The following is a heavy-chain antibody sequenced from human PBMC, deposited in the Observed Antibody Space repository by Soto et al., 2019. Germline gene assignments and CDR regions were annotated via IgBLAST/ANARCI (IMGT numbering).Heavy chain of an antibody. CDR1: GYTFTSYY. D-gene: IGHD3-16*02. Sequence: GASVKVSCKASGYTFTSYYMHWVRQAPGQGLEWMGIINPSGGSTSYAQKFQGRVTMTRDTSTSTVYMELSSLRSEDTAVYYCARDSGDYDYIWGSYRVVWFDPWGQGTLVTVSS. CDR3: ARDSGDYDYIWGSYRVVWFDP. J-gene: IGHJ5*02. V-gene: IGHV1-46*01. CDR2: INPSGGST.